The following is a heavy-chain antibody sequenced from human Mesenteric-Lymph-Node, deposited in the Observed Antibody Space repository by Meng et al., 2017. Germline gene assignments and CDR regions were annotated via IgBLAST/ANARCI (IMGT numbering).Heavy chain of an antibody. CDR1: GYTFTNYV. Sequence: ASVKVSCKTSGYTFTNYVFTWVRQAPGLGLEWVGWISAYNGDTSSAQKLQGRVTMTTDTSTSTAYMDLRSLRSDDTAVYYCARVLGDGSYFDYWGQGTLVTVSS. CDR2: ISAYNGDT. J-gene: IGHJ4*03. V-gene: IGHV1-18*01. D-gene: IGHD3-10*01. CDR3: ARVLGDGSYFDY.